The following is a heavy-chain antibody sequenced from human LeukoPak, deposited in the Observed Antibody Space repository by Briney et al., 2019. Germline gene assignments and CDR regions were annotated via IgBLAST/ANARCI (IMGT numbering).Heavy chain of an antibody. V-gene: IGHV3-23*01. Sequence: GGSLRLSCAAPGFTFSSYAMSWVRQAPGKGLEWVSAISGSGGSTYYADSVKGRFTISRDNSKNTLYLQMNSLRAEDTAVYYCAKFYYGDRKNADYWGQGTLVTVSS. D-gene: IGHD4-17*01. CDR2: ISGSGGST. J-gene: IGHJ4*02. CDR3: AKFYYGDRKNADY. CDR1: GFTFSSYA.